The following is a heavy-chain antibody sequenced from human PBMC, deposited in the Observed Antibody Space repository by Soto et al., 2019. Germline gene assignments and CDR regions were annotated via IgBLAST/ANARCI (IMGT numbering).Heavy chain of an antibody. V-gene: IGHV3-49*04. CDR1: GFTFGDYA. J-gene: IGHJ6*02. CDR3: TRVVSGYSYGYYYYYGMDV. CDR2: IRSKAYGGTT. D-gene: IGHD5-18*01. Sequence: EVQLVESGGGLVQPGRSLRLSCTASGFTFGDYAMSWVRQAPGKGLEWVGFIRSKAYGGTTEYAASVKGRFTISRDDSKSIAYLQMNSLKTEDTAVYYCTRVVSGYSYGYYYYYGMDVWGQGTTVTVSS.